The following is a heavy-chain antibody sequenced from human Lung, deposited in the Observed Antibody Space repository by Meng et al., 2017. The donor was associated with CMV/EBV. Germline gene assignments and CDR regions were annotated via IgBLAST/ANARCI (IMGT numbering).Heavy chain of an antibody. CDR1: GYNFDNYW. D-gene: IGHD3-10*01. CDR3: ARRGSTWFVDY. CDR2: IYPGDSDT. Sequence: GESLKISCKGSGYNFDNYWIGWVRQMPGKGLEWMGLIYPGDSDTRYSPAFQGQVTILADKSISTAYLQWSGLKASDTAMYYCARRGSTWFVDYWGQGTLVTVSS. J-gene: IGHJ4*02. V-gene: IGHV5-51*01.